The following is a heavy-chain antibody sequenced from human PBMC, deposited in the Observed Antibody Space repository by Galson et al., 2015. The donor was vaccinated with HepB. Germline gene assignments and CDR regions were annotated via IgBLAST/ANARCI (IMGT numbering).Heavy chain of an antibody. CDR1: GFTFSSYN. CDR2: ISSDGSRK. J-gene: IGHJ4*02. CDR3: ARRQGSGYHGLDY. V-gene: IGHV3-30-3*01. D-gene: IGHD3-3*01. Sequence: SLRLSCAASGFTFSSYNMHWVRQAPGKGLEWVAAISSDGSRKYYADSVKGRFTISTDNSKNTLYLQMNSLRAEDTAVYYCARRQGSGYHGLDYWGQGTLVTVSS.